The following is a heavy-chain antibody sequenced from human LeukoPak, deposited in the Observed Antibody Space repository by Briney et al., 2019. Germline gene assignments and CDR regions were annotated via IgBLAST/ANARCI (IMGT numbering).Heavy chain of an antibody. V-gene: IGHV4-59*01. J-gene: IGHJ3*02. CDR3: ARFPRRADAFDI. CDR1: GGSISSYY. CDR2: IYYSGST. Sequence: SETLSLTCTVSGGSISSYYWSWIRQPPGEGLEWSGYIYYSGSTNYNPSLKSRVTISVDTSKNQFSLKLSSVTAADTAVYYCARFPRRADAFDIWGQGTMVTVSS.